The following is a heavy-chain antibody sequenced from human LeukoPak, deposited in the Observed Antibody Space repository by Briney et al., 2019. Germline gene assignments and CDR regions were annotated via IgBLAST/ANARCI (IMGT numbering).Heavy chain of an antibody. CDR3: AKVRGDPYGYFDY. CDR1: GFTFSSYA. D-gene: IGHD4-17*01. Sequence: GRSLRLSCAASGFTFSSYAMSWVRQAPGKGLEWVSAISGSGGSTYYADSVKGRFTISRDNSKNTLYLQMNSLRAEDTAVYYCAKVRGDPYGYFDYWGQGTLVTVSS. J-gene: IGHJ4*02. CDR2: ISGSGGST. V-gene: IGHV3-23*01.